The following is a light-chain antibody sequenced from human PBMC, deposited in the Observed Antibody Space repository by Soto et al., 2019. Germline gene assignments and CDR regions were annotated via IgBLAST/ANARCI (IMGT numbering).Light chain of an antibody. CDR3: QKRSNWL. Sequence: EIVLTQSPATLSLSPGERATLSCRASQSVSSSLAWYQQKPGQAPRLLIYDASNRATGIPARFSGSGSGTDFTLTISSLEPEDFAVYYCQKRSNWLFGQGTRLEVK. V-gene: IGKV3-11*01. J-gene: IGKJ5*01. CDR1: QSVSSS. CDR2: DAS.